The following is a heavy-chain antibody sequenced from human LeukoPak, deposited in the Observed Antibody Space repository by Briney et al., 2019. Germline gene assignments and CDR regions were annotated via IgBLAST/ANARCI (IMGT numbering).Heavy chain of an antibody. J-gene: IGHJ6*03. CDR1: GGTFSSYT. V-gene: IGHV1-69*02. Sequence: SVKVSCKASGGTFSSYTISWVRQAPGHGLEWMGRIIPILGIANYAQKFQGRVTITADKSTSTAYMELSSLRSEDTAVYYCATCSSTSCYPAFYYYYYMDVWGKGTTVTVSS. D-gene: IGHD2-2*01. CDR2: IIPILGIA. CDR3: ATCSSTSCYPAFYYYYYMDV.